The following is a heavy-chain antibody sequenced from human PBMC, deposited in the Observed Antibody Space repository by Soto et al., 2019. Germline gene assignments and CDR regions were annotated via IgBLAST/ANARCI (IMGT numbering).Heavy chain of an antibody. CDR1: GFTLSAHY. D-gene: IGHD6-13*01. V-gene: IGHV3-72*01. Sequence: EVQLVESGGGLVQPGGSLRLSCAASGFTLSAHYLDWFRQAPGKGLEWVGRTQHKTNRYTTEYAEYVTGRFTISRDDSKNSLSLQMDSLKPEDTAMYYCGTWIAGVGYWGHGTRVNVSS. CDR2: TQHKTNRYTT. J-gene: IGHJ4*01. CDR3: GTWIAGVGY.